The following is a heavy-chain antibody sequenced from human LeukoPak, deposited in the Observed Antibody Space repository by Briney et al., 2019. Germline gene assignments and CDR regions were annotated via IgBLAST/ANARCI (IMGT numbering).Heavy chain of an antibody. Sequence: SETLSLTCTVSGGSIGNYYCSWIRQPPGKGLEWIGYIDYIGSTTYNPSRKSRVTISIVTSKNQFSLSLSSVTAADTAVYYCARGRGDSKGTSFHYWGQGTMVTDSA. CDR3: ARGRGDSKGTSFHY. D-gene: IGHD3-22*01. J-gene: IGHJ4*02. CDR2: IDYIGST. CDR1: GGSIGNYY. V-gene: IGHV4-59*01.